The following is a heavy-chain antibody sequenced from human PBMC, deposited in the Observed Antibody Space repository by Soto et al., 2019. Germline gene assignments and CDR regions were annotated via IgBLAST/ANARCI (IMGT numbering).Heavy chain of an antibody. CDR1: GGTFSSYA. CDR2: IIPIFGTA. CDR3: ARVTTVVTGGYWYFDL. D-gene: IGHD4-17*01. Sequence: QVQLVQAGAEMKKPGSSVKVSCKASGGTFSSYAISWVRQAPGQGLEWMGGIIPIFGTANYAQKFQGRVTITADESTCSAYMELSSLRSEDTAVYYCARVTTVVTGGYWYFDLWGRGTLVTVSS. V-gene: IGHV1-69*12. J-gene: IGHJ2*01.